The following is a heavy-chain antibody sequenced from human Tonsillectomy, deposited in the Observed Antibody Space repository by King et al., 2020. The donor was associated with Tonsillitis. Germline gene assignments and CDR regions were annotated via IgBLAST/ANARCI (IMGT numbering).Heavy chain of an antibody. CDR2: ISWDGGST. J-gene: IGHJ6*02. CDR1: RFTFDDYT. CDR3: AKDISGSYSHYYYGMDV. Sequence: VQLVESGGVVVQPGGSLRLSCAASRFTFDDYTMHWVRQAPGKGLEWVSLISWDGGSTYYADSVKGRFTISRDNSKNSLYLQMNSLRTEDTALYYCAKDISGSYSHYYYGMDVWGQGTTVTVSS. D-gene: IGHD1-26*01. V-gene: IGHV3-43*01.